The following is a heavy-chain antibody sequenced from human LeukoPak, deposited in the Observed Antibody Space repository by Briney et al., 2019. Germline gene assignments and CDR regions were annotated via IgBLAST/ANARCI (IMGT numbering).Heavy chain of an antibody. CDR2: ISSSSSTI. V-gene: IGHV3-48*04. J-gene: IGHJ4*02. D-gene: IGHD6-13*01. CDR1: GFTFSSYS. Sequence: GGSLRLSCAASGFTFSSYSMNWVRQAPGKGLEWVSSISSSSSTIYYADSVKGRFSISRDNAKNSLYLQMNSLRAEDTAVYYCARDQQQLVRVFDYWGQGTLVTVSS. CDR3: ARDQQQLVRVFDY.